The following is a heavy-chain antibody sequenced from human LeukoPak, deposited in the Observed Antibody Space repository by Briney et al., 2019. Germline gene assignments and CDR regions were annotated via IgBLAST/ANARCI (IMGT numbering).Heavy chain of an antibody. V-gene: IGHV5-10-1*01. CDR2: IAPSDSHT. J-gene: IGHJ6*02. D-gene: IGHD6-6*01. CDR1: GYIFPSYW. CDR3: ARLGSSSSQYYYYGMDV. Sequence: GESLKISCKVSGYIFPSYWITWVRQMPGKGLEWMGRIAPSDSHTNYSPSFEGHVTISVDKSISTAYLQWSSLKASDTAMYYCARLGSSSSQYYYYGMDVWGQGTTVTVSS.